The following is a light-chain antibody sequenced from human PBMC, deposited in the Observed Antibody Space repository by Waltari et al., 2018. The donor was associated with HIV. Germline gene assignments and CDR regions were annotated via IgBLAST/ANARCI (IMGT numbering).Light chain of an antibody. Sequence: QSVLTQPPSVSAAPGQKVTISCSGSTSNIGNNYVFWYQQLPGTVPKLLISDHYARPSAIPDRFSGSNSGTSATLGITGLQTGDEADYYCGTWDTSLNAGVFGGGTKLTVL. CDR1: TSNIGNNY. V-gene: IGLV1-51*01. J-gene: IGLJ2*01. CDR3: GTWDTSLNAGV. CDR2: DHY.